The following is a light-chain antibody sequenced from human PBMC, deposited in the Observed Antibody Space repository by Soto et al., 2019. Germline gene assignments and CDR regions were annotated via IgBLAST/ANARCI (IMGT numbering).Light chain of an antibody. CDR3: QQYYTYPTIT. CDR2: AAS. Sequence: AIRMTQSPSSLSASTGDRVTITCRASQGISSYLAWYQQKPGKAPKLLIYAASTLQSGVPSRFSGSGSGTDFTLTISCLQSEDFATYYCQQYYTYPTITFGQGTRLEIX. CDR1: QGISSY. J-gene: IGKJ5*01. V-gene: IGKV1-8*01.